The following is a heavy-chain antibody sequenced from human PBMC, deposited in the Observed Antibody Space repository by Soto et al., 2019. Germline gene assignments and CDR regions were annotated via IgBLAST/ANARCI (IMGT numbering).Heavy chain of an antibody. CDR3: ARVFRDTVTTGYYYYYGMDV. J-gene: IGHJ6*02. V-gene: IGHV1-69*06. CDR2: IIPIFGTA. D-gene: IGHD4-17*01. Sequence: QVQLVQSGAEVKKPGSSVKVSCKASGGTFSSYAISWVRQAPGQGLEWMGGIIPIFGTANYAQKFQGRVTITADKSTSTAYMELRSLRSEDTAVYYCARVFRDTVTTGYYYYYGMDVWGQGTTVTVSS. CDR1: GGTFSSYA.